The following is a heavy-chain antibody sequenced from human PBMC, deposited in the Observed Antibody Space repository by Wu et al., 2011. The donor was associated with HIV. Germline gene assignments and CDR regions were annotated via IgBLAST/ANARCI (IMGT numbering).Heavy chain of an antibody. CDR3: ARDYGGNWEFDY. CDR1: GYSFTSYD. Sequence: QVQLVQSGAEVKKPGASVKVSCKASGYSFTSYDINWVRQATGQGLEWMGRIIPIFGAANYAQKFQGRVTITADKSTSTAYMELSSLRSEDTAVYYCARDYGGNWEFDYWGQGTLVTVSS. CDR2: IIPIFGAA. D-gene: IGHD4-23*01. V-gene: IGHV1-69*06. J-gene: IGHJ4*02.